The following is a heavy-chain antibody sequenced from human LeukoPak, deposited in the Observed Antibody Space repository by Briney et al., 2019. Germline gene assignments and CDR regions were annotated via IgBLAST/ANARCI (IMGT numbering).Heavy chain of an antibody. D-gene: IGHD3-22*01. CDR1: GGSISSSSYY. CDR3: ARGSSGYPNWFDP. CDR2: IYYSGST. Sequence: SETLSLTCTVSGGSISSSSYYWGWIRQPPGKGLEWIGSIYYSGSTYYNPSLKSRVTISVDTSKNQFSLKLSSVTAADTAVYYCARGSSGYPNWFDPWGQGTLVTVSS. V-gene: IGHV4-39*07. J-gene: IGHJ5*02.